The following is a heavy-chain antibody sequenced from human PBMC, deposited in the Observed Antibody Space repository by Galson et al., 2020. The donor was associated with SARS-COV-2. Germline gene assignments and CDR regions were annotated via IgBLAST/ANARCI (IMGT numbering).Heavy chain of an antibody. V-gene: IGHV3-53*01. CDR2: IYSGGST. D-gene: IGHD6-13*01. CDR1: GFTVSSNY. Sequence: GGSLRLSCAASGFTVSSNYMSWVRQAPGKGLEWVSVIYSGGSTYYADSVKGRFTISRDNSKNTLYLQMNSLRAEDTAVYYCAGPAAGTQHYYDYYGMDVWGQGTTVTVSS. CDR3: AGPAAGTQHYYDYYGMDV. J-gene: IGHJ6*02.